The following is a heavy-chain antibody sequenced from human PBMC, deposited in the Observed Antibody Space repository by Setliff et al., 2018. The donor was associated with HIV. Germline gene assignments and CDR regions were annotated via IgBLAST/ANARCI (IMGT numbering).Heavy chain of an antibody. Sequence: ASVKVSCKPSGYTFINYGIHWVRQAPGQGLEWMGWISVYNGNTNYAEKFQGRVTMTIDTSASTAYMELTSLGSDDTAVYYFARGIAAVGVGGFDYWSQGTLVTVSS. CDR2: ISVYNGNT. CDR3: ARGIAAVGVGGFDY. V-gene: IGHV1-18*01. CDR1: GYTFINYG. D-gene: IGHD6-13*01. J-gene: IGHJ4*02.